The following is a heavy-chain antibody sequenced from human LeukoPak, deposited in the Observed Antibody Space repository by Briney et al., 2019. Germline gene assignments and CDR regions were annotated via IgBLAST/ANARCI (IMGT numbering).Heavy chain of an antibody. Sequence: PGGSLRLSCAASGFTFDDYGMSWVRQAPGKGLEWVSSISSSSTYIYYADSVKGRFTISRDNAKNSLYLQMNSLRAEDTAVYYCARDRAYSSGWHSDAFDIWGQGTMVTVSS. J-gene: IGHJ3*02. CDR3: ARDRAYSSGWHSDAFDI. D-gene: IGHD6-19*01. CDR1: GFTFDDYG. CDR2: ISSSSTYI. V-gene: IGHV3-21*01.